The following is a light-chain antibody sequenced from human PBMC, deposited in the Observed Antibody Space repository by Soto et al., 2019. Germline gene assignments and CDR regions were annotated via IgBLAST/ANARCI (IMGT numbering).Light chain of an antibody. CDR1: QSVSSSY. V-gene: IGKV3-20*01. CDR2: GAS. CDR3: QQYGSSPVT. Sequence: EIVLTQSPRTLSLSPGERATLSCRASQSVSSSYLAWYQQKPGQAPRLLIYGASSRATGIPDRFSGSGSGTDFTLTISRLEPEDVAVYYCQQYGSSPVTFGPGTKVDIK. J-gene: IGKJ3*01.